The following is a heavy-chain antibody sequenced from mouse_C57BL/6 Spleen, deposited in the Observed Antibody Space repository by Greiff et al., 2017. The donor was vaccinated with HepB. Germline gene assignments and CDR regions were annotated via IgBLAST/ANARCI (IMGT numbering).Heavy chain of an antibody. V-gene: IGHV1-81*01. CDR1: GYTFTSYG. J-gene: IGHJ1*03. D-gene: IGHD1-1*01. Sequence: VQRVESGAELARPGASVKLSCKASGYTFTSYGISWVKQRTGQGLEWIGEIYPRSGNTYYNEKFKGKATLTADKSSSTAYMELRSLTSEDSAVYFCARDTTVVSYWYFDVWGTGTTVTVSS. CDR3: ARDTTVVSYWYFDV. CDR2: IYPRSGNT.